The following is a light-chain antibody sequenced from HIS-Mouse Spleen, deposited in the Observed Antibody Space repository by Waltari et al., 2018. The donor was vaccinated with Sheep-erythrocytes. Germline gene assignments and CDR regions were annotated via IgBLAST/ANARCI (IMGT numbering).Light chain of an antibody. CDR3: CSYAGSSTPWV. CDR2: EGS. V-gene: IGLV2-23*01. Sequence: QSALTQPASVSGSPGPSFTISCTGTRSDVGSDNLVSWYQQHPGKAPKLMIYEGSKRPSGVSNRFSGSKSGNTASLTISGLQAEDEADYYCCSYAGSSTPWVFGGGTKLTVL. J-gene: IGLJ3*02. CDR1: RSDVGSDNL.